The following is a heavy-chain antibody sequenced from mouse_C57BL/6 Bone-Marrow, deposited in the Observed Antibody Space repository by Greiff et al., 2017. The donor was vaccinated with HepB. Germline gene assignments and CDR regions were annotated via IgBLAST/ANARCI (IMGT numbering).Heavy chain of an antibody. V-gene: IGHV7-1*01. CDR2: SRNKANDYTT. CDR1: GFTFSDFY. J-gene: IGHJ1*03. CDR3: ARDAGDYYGSRYWYFDV. D-gene: IGHD1-1*01. Sequence: EVQLVESGGGLVQSGRSLRLSCATSGFTFSDFYMEWVRQAPGKGLEWIAASRNKANDYTTEYSASVKGRFIVSRDTSQSNLYLQMNAMRAEDTAIYNCARDAGDYYGSRYWYFDVWGTGATVTVSS.